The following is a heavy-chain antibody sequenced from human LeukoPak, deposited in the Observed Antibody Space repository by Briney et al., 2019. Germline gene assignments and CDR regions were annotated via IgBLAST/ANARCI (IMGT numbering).Heavy chain of an antibody. CDR3: ARGRRVNWARFDY. D-gene: IGHD7-27*01. CDR1: GFTFSSYA. CDR2: IHYSGST. J-gene: IGHJ4*02. V-gene: IGHV4-39*07. Sequence: GSLRLSCAASGFTFSSYAMSWVRQAPGKGLEWIGSIHYSGSTYYNPSLKSRVTISVDTSKNQFSLKLSSVTAADTAVYYCARGRRVNWARFDYWGQGTLVTVSS.